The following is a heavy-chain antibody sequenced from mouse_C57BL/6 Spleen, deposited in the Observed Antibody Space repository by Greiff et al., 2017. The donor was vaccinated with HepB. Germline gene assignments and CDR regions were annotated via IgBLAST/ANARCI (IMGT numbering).Heavy chain of an antibody. D-gene: IGHD1-1*01. CDR1: GFTFSSYA. Sequence: EVQVVESGEGLVKPGGSLKLSCAASGFTFSSYAMSWVRQTPEKRLEWVAYISSGGDYIYYADTVKGRFTISRDNARNTLYLQMSSLKSEDTAMYYCTRDGYGSSYFYAMDYWGQGTSVTVSS. CDR3: TRDGYGSSYFYAMDY. CDR2: ISSGGDYI. J-gene: IGHJ4*01. V-gene: IGHV5-9-1*02.